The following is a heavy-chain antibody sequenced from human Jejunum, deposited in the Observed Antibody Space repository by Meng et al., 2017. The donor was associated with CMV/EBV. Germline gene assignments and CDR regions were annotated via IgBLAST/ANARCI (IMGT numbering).Heavy chain of an antibody. CDR3: AKDGYCSSSSCHDY. CDR2: VGNTGTYS. CDR1: GFRFSNYA. V-gene: IGHV3-23*01. Sequence: SGFRFSNYAMSWVRQAPGKGLEWVSTVGNTGTYSYYADSLKGRFTISRDNSKDTLYLQMNSLRDEDTALYYCAKDGYCSSSSCHDYWGQGTLVTVSS. J-gene: IGHJ4*02. D-gene: IGHD2-2*01.